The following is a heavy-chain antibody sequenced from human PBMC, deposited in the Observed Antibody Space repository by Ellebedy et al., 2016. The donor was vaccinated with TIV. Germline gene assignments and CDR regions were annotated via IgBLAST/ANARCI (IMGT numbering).Heavy chain of an antibody. Sequence: GESLKISCAASGFTVSSSYMSWVRQAPGKGLEWVSVIYSGGSTYYADSVKGRFTISRDNSKNMLYLQMNSLRAEDTAVYYCASTEYIGFWGYWGQGTLVTVSS. CDR2: IYSGGST. J-gene: IGHJ4*02. CDR1: GFTVSSSY. CDR3: ASTEYIGFWGY. D-gene: IGHD3-16*01. V-gene: IGHV3-66*01.